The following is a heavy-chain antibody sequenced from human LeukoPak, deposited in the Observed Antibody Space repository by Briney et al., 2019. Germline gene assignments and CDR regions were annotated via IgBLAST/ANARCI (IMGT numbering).Heavy chain of an antibody. V-gene: IGHV3-30*18. CDR3: AKEYYYDSSGYSYPLDY. CDR2: ISYDGSNK. CDR1: GFTFSSYG. D-gene: IGHD3-22*01. Sequence: PGRSLRLSCAASGFTFSSYGMHWVRQAPGKGLEWVAVISYDGSNKYYADSVKGRFTISRDNSKNTLYLQMNSLRAEDTAVYYGAKEYYYDSSGYSYPLDYWGQGTLVTVSS. J-gene: IGHJ4*02.